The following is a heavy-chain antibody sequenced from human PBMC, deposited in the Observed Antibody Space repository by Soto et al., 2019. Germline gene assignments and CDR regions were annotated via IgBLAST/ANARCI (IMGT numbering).Heavy chain of an antibody. CDR1: GYTFPGYY. Sequence: ASVKVSCKASGYTFPGYYMHWVRQAPGQGLEWMGWINPNSGGTNYAQKFQGWVTMTRDTSISTAYMELSRLRSDDTAVVYCARAQGGGYDSDSYSRDVWGKGPTVTVSS. V-gene: IGHV1-2*04. CDR2: INPNSGGT. D-gene: IGHD5-12*01. J-gene: IGHJ6*03. CDR3: ARAQGGGYDSDSYSRDV.